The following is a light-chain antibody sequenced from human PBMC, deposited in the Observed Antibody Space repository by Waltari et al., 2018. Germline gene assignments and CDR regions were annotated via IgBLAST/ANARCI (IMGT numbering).Light chain of an antibody. CDR3: SSHTSSRTRV. V-gene: IGLV2-14*02. J-gene: IGLJ3*02. Sequence: QSALPQAASVSGSPGQSITISCTGTSSDVGSYTIVSWYQQHPGKAPKPIISEVTKRPSGVSNRFSGSKSGITAFLTISGLQAEDEADYYCSSHTSSRTRVFGGGTELTVL. CDR1: SSDVGSYTI. CDR2: EVT.